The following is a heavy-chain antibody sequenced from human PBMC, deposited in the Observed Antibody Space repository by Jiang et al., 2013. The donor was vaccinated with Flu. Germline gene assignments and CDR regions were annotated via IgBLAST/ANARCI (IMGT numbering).Heavy chain of an antibody. CDR3: ARHYTMVRGVIRPPGY. CDR2: SIISGST. J-gene: IGHJ4*02. CDR1: GGSITSSSYY. D-gene: IGHD3-10*01. V-gene: IGHV4-39*01. Sequence: KPSETLSLTCTVSGGSITSSSYYWAGSASPQGRDWSGLGVSIISGSTYYNPSLKSRVTISVDTSKNQFSLRLSSVTAADTAVYYCARHYTMVRGVIRPPGYWGQGTLVTVSS.